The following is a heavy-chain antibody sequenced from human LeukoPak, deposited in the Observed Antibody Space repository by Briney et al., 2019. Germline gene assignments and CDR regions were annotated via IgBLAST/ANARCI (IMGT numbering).Heavy chain of an antibody. CDR2: ISGSGGST. CDR1: GFTVSSNY. Sequence: GGSLRLSCAASGFTVSSNYMNWVRQAPGKGLEWVSAISGSGGSTYYADSVKGRFTISRDNSKNTLYLQMNSLRAEDTAVYYCAKWGSITMVRGVIITPNWFDPWGQGTLVTVSS. J-gene: IGHJ5*02. CDR3: AKWGSITMVRGVIITPNWFDP. V-gene: IGHV3-23*01. D-gene: IGHD3-10*01.